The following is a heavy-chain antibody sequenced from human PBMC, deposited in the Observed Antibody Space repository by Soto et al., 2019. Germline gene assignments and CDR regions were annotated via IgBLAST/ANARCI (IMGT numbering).Heavy chain of an antibody. D-gene: IGHD3-10*01. V-gene: IGHV4-61*01. Sequence: SETLSLTCTVSGGSVNSGHYYWNWIRQSPGKGLEWIGYIYYSGSTNYNSSLKSRLSISIDTSRNQFSLKLTSVTAADTAVYYCARESSLLIPASGKKIDTWGQGILVTVSS. CDR3: ARESSLLIPASGKKIDT. J-gene: IGHJ5*01. CDR1: GGSVNSGHYY. CDR2: IYYSGST.